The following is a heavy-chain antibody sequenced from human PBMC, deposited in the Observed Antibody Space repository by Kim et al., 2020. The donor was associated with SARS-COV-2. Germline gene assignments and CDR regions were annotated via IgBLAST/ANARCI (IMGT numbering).Heavy chain of an antibody. J-gene: IGHJ4*02. CDR2: INHSGST. D-gene: IGHD2-21*02. V-gene: IGHV4-34*01. CDR1: GGSFSGYY. Sequence: SETLSLTCAVYGGSFSGYYWSWIRQPPGKGLEWIGEINHSGSTNYNPSLKSRVTISVDTSKNQFSLKLSSVTAADTAVYYCARGQTTGGDFSYWGQGTLVTVSS. CDR3: ARGQTTGGDFSY.